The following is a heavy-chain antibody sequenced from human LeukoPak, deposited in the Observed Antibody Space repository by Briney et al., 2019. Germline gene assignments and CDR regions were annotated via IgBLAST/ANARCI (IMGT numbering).Heavy chain of an antibody. CDR2: ISAYNGNT. Sequence: ASVKVSCKASGYTFTSYGISWVRQAPGQGLEWMGWISAYNGNTNYAQKLQGRVTMTTDTSTSTAYMELRSLRSDDTAVYYCARGCSGGSCYSDYFDYWGQGTLVTVSS. D-gene: IGHD2-15*01. CDR3: ARGCSGGSCYSDYFDY. J-gene: IGHJ4*02. CDR1: GYTFTSYG. V-gene: IGHV1-18*01.